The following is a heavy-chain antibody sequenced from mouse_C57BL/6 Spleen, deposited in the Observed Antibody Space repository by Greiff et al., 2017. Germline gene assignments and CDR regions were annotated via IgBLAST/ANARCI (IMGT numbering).Heavy chain of an antibody. CDR3: ARTTTVDWYFDV. CDR2: LDPSDSYT. V-gene: IGHV1-69*01. CDR1: GYTFTSYW. D-gene: IGHD1-1*01. J-gene: IGHJ1*03. Sequence: QVQLKQPGAELVMPGASVKLSCKASGYTFTSYWMHWVKQRPGQGLEWIGELDPSDSYTNYNQKFKGKSPLTVDKSSSTSYMQLISLTSEDSAVYYCARTTTVDWYFDVWGTGTTVTVSS.